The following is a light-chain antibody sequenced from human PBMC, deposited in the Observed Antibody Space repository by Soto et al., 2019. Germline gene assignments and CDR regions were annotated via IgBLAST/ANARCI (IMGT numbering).Light chain of an antibody. J-gene: IGKJ1*01. CDR2: GAS. V-gene: IGKV3-20*01. Sequence: EMMVSQSRGTLYLSTGERATLSCRASQSLTSDYLAWYQQKPGQTPRLLIHGASSRATGIPDRFSGSGSGTDFTLTISRLEPEDSAVYFCQQPGRPFCQGTKLDIK. CDR1: QSLTSDY. CDR3: QQPGRP.